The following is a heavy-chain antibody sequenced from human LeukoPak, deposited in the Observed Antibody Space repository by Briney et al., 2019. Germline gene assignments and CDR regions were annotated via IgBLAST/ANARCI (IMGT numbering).Heavy chain of an antibody. CDR3: AREAVRGPNYFDY. CDR2: IYYSGST. CDR1: GGSISSGDYY. J-gene: IGHJ4*02. D-gene: IGHD3-16*01. Sequence: SETLSLTCTVSGGSISSGDYYWSWIRQHPGKGLEWIGYIYYSGSTYYNPSLKSRVTISVDTSKNQFSLKLGSVTAADTAVYYCAREAVRGPNYFDYWGQGTLVTVSS. V-gene: IGHV4-31*03.